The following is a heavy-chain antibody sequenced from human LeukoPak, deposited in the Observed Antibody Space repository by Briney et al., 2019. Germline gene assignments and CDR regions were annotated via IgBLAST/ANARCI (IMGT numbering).Heavy chain of an antibody. V-gene: IGHV3-74*01. Sequence: GVSLRLSCAASGFTFSSFWMHWVRQAPGKGLVWVSRINSDGTITNYADSVKGRFTISRDNAKNSLYLQMNSLRAEGTAVYYCAELGITMIGGVWGKGTTVTISS. CDR3: AELGITMIGGV. CDR1: GFTFSSFW. J-gene: IGHJ6*04. CDR2: INSDGTIT. D-gene: IGHD3-10*02.